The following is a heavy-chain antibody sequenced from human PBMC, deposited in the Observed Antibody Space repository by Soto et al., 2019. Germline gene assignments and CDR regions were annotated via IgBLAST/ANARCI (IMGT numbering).Heavy chain of an antibody. J-gene: IGHJ4*02. Sequence: EVQLVESGGGLVQTGGSLRLSCAASGFTFSSYWMHWVRQAPGKGLVWVSRINNDGSSTTYADSVKGRFTISRDNAKNTLYLQMNSQRDQDRAVYYCAKGSGAQSGMLYYWGQGTLVTVSS. V-gene: IGHV3-74*01. D-gene: IGHD2-8*01. CDR3: AKGSGAQSGMLYY. CDR1: GFTFSSYW. CDR2: INNDGSST.